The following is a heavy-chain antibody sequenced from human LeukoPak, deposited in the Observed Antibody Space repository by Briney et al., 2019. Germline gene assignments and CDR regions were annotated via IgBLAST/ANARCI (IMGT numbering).Heavy chain of an antibody. CDR3: ARVGVFGYCTRDSCHSPLDY. Sequence: SETLSLTCTVSGGSISSYYWSWIRQPPGKGLEWIGYIYYSGSTNYNPSLKGRVTISVDTSKNQFSLHLASVTAADTAVYYCARVGVFGYCTRDSCHSPLDYWGQGTLVTVSS. CDR2: IYYSGST. CDR1: GGSISSYY. J-gene: IGHJ4*02. D-gene: IGHD2-15*01. V-gene: IGHV4-59*12.